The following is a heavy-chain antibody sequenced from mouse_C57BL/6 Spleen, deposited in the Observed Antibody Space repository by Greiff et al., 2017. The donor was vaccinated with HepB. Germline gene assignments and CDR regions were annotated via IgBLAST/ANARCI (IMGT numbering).Heavy chain of an antibody. CDR2: IYPGDGDT. CDR1: GYAFSSYW. CDR3: ARYDSEGGNWYLDV. Sequence: VQLQQSGAELVKPGASVKISCKASGYAFSSYWMNWVKQRPGKGLEWIGQIYPGDGDTNYNGKFKGKATLTADKSSSTAYMQLSSLTSEDSAVCFCARYDSEGGNWYLDVWGTGTTVTVSS. V-gene: IGHV1-80*01. D-gene: IGHD2-4*01. J-gene: IGHJ1*03.